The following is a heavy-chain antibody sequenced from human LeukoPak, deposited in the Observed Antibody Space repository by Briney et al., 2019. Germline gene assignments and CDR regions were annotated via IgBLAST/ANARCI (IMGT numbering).Heavy chain of an antibody. CDR2: IIPIFGTA. D-gene: IGHD6-13*01. Sequence: ASVRVSCKASGGTFSSYAISWVRQAPGQGLEWMGGIIPIFGTANYAQKFQGRVTITADESTSTAYMELSSLRSEDTAVYYCAREYSSSRARGFWFDPWGQGTLVTVSS. CDR1: GGTFSSYA. CDR3: AREYSSSRARGFWFDP. V-gene: IGHV1-69*13. J-gene: IGHJ5*02.